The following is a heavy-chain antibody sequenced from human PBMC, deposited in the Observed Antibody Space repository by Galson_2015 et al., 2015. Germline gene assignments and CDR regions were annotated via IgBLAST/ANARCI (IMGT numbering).Heavy chain of an antibody. CDR2: MNPNSGNT. J-gene: IGHJ2*01. Sequence: SVKVSCKASGYTFTSYDINWVRQATGQGLEWMGWMNPNSGNTGYAQKFQGRVTMTRNTSISTAYMELSSLRSEGTAVYYCARAYGDYEGWYFELWGRGTLVTVSS. CDR3: ARAYGDYEGWYFEL. D-gene: IGHD4-17*01. V-gene: IGHV1-8*01. CDR1: GYTFTSYD.